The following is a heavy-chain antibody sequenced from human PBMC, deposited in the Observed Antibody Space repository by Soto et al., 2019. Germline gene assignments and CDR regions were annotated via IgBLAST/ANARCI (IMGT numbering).Heavy chain of an antibody. V-gene: IGHV3-30-3*01. Sequence: QVQLVESAGGVVQPGRSLRLSCAASGFTFSTYTMHWVRQAPGKGLEWVAVISYDGTGKYYADSVKGRFTISRDNSQNTLYLQMNSQRAEDTAVYYCARGAPYSGHDYNRFDPWGQGTLVTVSS. CDR3: ARGAPYSGHDYNRFDP. CDR1: GFTFSTYT. J-gene: IGHJ5*02. D-gene: IGHD5-12*01. CDR2: ISYDGTGK.